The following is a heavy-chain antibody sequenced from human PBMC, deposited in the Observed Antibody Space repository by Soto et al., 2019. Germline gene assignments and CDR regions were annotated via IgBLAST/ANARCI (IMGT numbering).Heavy chain of an antibody. CDR2: IYTSGST. D-gene: IGHD5-18*01. CDR1: GGCISSYY. V-gene: IGHV4-4*07. Sequence: SETLSLTCTVSGGCISSYYWSWIRQPAGKGLEWIGRIYTSGSTNYNPSLKSRVTMSVDTSKNQFSLKLSSVTAADTAVYYCARAVWIQLWSPHYFDYWGQGTLVTVSS. J-gene: IGHJ4*02. CDR3: ARAVWIQLWSPHYFDY.